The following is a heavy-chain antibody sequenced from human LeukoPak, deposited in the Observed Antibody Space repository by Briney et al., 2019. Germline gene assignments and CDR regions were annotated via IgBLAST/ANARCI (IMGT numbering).Heavy chain of an antibody. V-gene: IGHV4-39*07. CDR3: ARAAADFWSAFNWFDP. CDR1: GGSISSSSYY. Sequence: SETLSLTCTVSGGSISSSSYYWGWNRQPPGKGLEWIGSIYYSGSTYYNPSLKSRVTISVDTSKNQFSLKLSSVTAADTAVYYCARAAADFWSAFNWFDPWGQGTLVTVYS. J-gene: IGHJ5*02. CDR2: IYYSGST. D-gene: IGHD3-3*01.